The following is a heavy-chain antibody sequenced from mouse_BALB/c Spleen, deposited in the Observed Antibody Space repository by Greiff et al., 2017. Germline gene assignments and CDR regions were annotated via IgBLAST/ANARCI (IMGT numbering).Heavy chain of an antibody. Sequence: DVQLVESGGGLVKPGGSLKLSCAASGFAFSSYDMSWVRQTPEKRLEWVAYISSGGGSTYYPDTVKGRFTISRDNAKNTLYLQMSSLKSEDTAMYYCARRELGFDYWGQGTTLTVSS. CDR3: ARRELGFDY. J-gene: IGHJ2*01. D-gene: IGHD4-1*01. CDR1: GFAFSSYD. CDR2: ISSGGGST. V-gene: IGHV5-12-1*01.